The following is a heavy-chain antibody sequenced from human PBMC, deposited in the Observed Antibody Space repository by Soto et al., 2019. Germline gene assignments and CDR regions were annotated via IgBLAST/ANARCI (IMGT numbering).Heavy chain of an antibody. CDR3: VRTYSSGWYPSYYFDS. CDR2: MYYTGSF. V-gene: IGHV4-39*01. Sequence: SETLSLTCSVSGGSFTSDNYYWGWIRQPPGEGLEWLGSMYYTGSFHYNPSLKGRVAISVDTSKSRFSLRLTSETAADTAVYYCVRTYSSGWYPSYYFDSWGHGTLVTVS. CDR1: GGSFTSDNYY. J-gene: IGHJ4*01. D-gene: IGHD6-19*01.